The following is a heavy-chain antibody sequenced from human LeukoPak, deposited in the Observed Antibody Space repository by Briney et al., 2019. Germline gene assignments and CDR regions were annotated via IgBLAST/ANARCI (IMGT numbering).Heavy chain of an antibody. CDR1: GFTFSDYY. CDR2: ISSSGSTI. CDR3: ARGEWLRPPRRASLGYYYYGMDV. Sequence: GGSLRLSCAASGFTFSDYYMSWIRQAPGKGLEWVSYISSSGSTIYYADSVKGRFTISRDNAKNSLYLQMNSLRAEDTAVYYCARGEWLRPPRRASLGYYYYGMDVWGQGTTVTVSS. V-gene: IGHV3-11*01. D-gene: IGHD5-12*01. J-gene: IGHJ6*02.